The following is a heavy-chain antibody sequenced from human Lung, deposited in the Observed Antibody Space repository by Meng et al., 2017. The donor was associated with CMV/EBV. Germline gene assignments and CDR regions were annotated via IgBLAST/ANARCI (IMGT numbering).Heavy chain of an antibody. Sequence: GGSXRLXCAASGFTFSSYAMHWVRQAPGKGLQWVAYIQDDANNAYYSDSVKGRFTISRDNSRNRLFLQMNSLRADDTAVYYCARKRTGTNYYYFDYWGQGXLVTFSS. J-gene: IGHJ4*02. V-gene: IGHV3-30*02. D-gene: IGHD3/OR15-3a*01. CDR1: GFTFSSYA. CDR2: IQDDANNA. CDR3: ARKRTGTNYYYFDY.